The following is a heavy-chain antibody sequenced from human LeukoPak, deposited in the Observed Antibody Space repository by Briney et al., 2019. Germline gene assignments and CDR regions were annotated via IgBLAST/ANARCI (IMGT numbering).Heavy chain of an antibody. CDR3: ANTASGSYYVLDY. V-gene: IGHV3-21*04. Sequence: PGGSLRLSCAASAFSLNAYNMNWVRQAPGKGLEWVSSISYTGTYIYYADSVKGRFTISRDNPKNTLYLQMNSLRAEDTAVYYCANTASGSYYVLDYWGQGALVTVSS. D-gene: IGHD1-26*01. CDR1: AFSLNAYN. J-gene: IGHJ4*02. CDR2: ISYTGTYI.